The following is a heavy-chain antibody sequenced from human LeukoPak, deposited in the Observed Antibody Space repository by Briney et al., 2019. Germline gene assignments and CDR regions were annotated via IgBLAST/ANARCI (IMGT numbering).Heavy chain of an antibody. CDR2: IYSGGST. CDR3: AKGGWGTVLDY. J-gene: IGHJ4*02. D-gene: IGHD3-16*01. Sequence: PGGSLRLSCAASGFTVSSNYMSWVRQAPGKGLEWVSVIYSGGSTYYADSVKGRFTISRDNSKNTLYLQLNSLRAEDTAVYYCAKGGWGTVLDYWGQGTLVTVSS. V-gene: IGHV3-53*01. CDR1: GFTVSSNY.